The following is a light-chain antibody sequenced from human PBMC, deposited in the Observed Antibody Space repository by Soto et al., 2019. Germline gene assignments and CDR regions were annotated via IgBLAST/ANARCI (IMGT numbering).Light chain of an antibody. Sequence: EIVLTQSPGTLSLSPGERATLSSRASQSVSSSYLAWYQQKPGQAPRLIIYGASNRATGIPDRISGSGSGTDFTLTIRRLEPEDFAVYYCQQYGSSHPWTFGQGTKVDIK. CDR3: QQYGSSHPWT. CDR2: GAS. J-gene: IGKJ1*01. CDR1: QSVSSSY. V-gene: IGKV3-20*01.